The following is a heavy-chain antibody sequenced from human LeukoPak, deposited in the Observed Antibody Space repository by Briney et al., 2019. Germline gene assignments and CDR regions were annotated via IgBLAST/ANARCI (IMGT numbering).Heavy chain of an antibody. CDR1: GFTFSNCG. CDR3: ARGIAVAVPVSDAFDI. J-gene: IGHJ3*02. CDR2: IWYDGSNK. D-gene: IGHD6-19*01. Sequence: GRSLRLSCAASGFTFSNCGMHWVRQAPGKGLEWVAVIWYDGSNKYYADSVKGRFTISRDNSKNTLYLQMNSLRAEDTAVYYCARGIAVAVPVSDAFDIWGQGTMVTVSS. V-gene: IGHV3-33*01.